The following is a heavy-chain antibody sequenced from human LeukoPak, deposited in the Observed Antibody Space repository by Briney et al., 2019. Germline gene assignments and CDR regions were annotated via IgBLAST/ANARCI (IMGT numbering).Heavy chain of an antibody. D-gene: IGHD3-10*01. CDR2: IYYSGST. V-gene: IGHV4-59*08. CDR1: GGSITSYY. Sequence: SETLSLTCAVSGGSITSYYWSWIRQPPGKGLEWIAYIYYSGSTNYNPSLKSRVTISVDTSKNQFSLKLSSVTAADTAVYYCARHDARGSGVDAFDIWGQGTMVTVSS. CDR3: ARHDARGSGVDAFDI. J-gene: IGHJ3*02.